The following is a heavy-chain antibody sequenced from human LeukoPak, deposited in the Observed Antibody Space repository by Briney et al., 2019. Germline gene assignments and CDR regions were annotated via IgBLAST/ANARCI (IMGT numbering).Heavy chain of an antibody. D-gene: IGHD3-22*01. CDR1: GFTFSSYA. J-gene: IGHJ4*02. CDR3: AKDGYYYDSSGRNGFDY. CDR2: ISGSGGST. Sequence: GGSLRLSCAASGFTFSSYAMSWVRQAPGKGLEWASAISGSGGSTYYADSVKGRFTISRDNSKNTLYLQMNSLRAEDTAVYYCAKDGYYYDSSGRNGFDYWGQGTLVTVSS. V-gene: IGHV3-23*01.